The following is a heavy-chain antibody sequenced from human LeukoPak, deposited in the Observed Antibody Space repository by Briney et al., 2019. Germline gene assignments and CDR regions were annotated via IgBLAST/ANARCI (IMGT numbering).Heavy chain of an antibody. V-gene: IGHV4-59*08. CDR3: ARHSRITIFGVVQNNWFDP. CDR1: GGSISNY. CDR2: IYYSGST. J-gene: IGHJ5*02. D-gene: IGHD3-3*01. Sequence: SETLSLTCTVSGGSISNYWSWLRQPPGKGLEWIGYIYYSGSTNYNPSLKSRVTISVDTSKNQFSLKLSSVTAADTAVYYCARHSRITIFGVVQNNWFDPWGQGTLVTVSS.